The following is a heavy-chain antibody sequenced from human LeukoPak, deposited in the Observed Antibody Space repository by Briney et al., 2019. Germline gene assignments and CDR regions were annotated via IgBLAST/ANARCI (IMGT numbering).Heavy chain of an antibody. CDR2: IRYDGSNK. V-gene: IGHV3-30*02. J-gene: IGHJ4*02. CDR3: AKDRGFRDYNPLDY. Sequence: GGSLRLSCAASGFTFSSYGMHWVRQAPGKGLEWVAFIRYDGSNKYYADSVKGRFTISRDNSKNTLYLQMNSLRAEDTAVYYCAKDRGFRDYNPLDYWGQGTLVTVSS. CDR1: GFTFSSYG. D-gene: IGHD4-11*01.